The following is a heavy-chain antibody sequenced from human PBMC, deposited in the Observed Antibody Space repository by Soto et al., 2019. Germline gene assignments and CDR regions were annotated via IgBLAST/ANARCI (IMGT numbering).Heavy chain of an antibody. J-gene: IGHJ6*02. CDR1: GGTFRTYV. CDR3: ARGERAVANRVGMDV. Sequence: SIKVSCKASGGTFRTYVISCVRQAPGQGLERMGGSIPMISSTNYAEKFKGRVKITADASTSTAYMEVPSLTFDDTAVYYCARGERAVANRVGMDVWGQGTMVTVSS. CDR2: SIPMISST. V-gene: IGHV1-69*13. D-gene: IGHD6-19*01.